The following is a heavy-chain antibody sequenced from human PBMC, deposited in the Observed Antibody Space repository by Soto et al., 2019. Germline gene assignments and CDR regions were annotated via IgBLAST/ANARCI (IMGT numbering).Heavy chain of an antibody. J-gene: IGHJ4*02. CDR3: GMLRGSSFFDY. V-gene: IGHV4-28*01. CDR1: GHSISSGIW. Sequence: QVQLQESGPGLVKPSDTLSLTCAVSGHSISSGIWWGWVRQPPGKGLEWIGSVYSRGHTYYNPSLESRVTMSVDTSKNQHSLRLTSVTAADTAVYHCGMLRGSSFFDYWGQGILVTVSS. D-gene: IGHD6-13*01. CDR2: VYSRGHT.